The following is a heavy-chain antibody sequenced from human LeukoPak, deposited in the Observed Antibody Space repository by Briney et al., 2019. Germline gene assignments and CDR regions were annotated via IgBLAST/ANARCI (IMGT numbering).Heavy chain of an antibody. D-gene: IGHD5-24*01. J-gene: IGHJ3*02. CDR1: GFTFSSYS. V-gene: IGHV3-21*03. CDR3: ASATARDTDAFDI. Sequence: GGSLRLSCAASGFTFSSYSMNWVRQAPGKGLEWVSSISSSSSYIYYAGSVKGRFTISRDNAKNSLYLQMNSLRAEDTAVYYCASATARDTDAFDIWGQGTMVTVSS. CDR2: ISSSSSYI.